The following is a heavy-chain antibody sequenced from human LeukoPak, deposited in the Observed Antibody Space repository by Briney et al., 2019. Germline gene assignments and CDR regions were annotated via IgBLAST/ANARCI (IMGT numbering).Heavy chain of an antibody. CDR3: ARGRGYSSSSTDMDV. Sequence: GGSLRLSCATSGFTFSSYGMSWVRQAPGKGLEWVSSISSSSSYIYYADSVKGRFTISRDNADNSLYLQMNSLRAEDTAVYYCARGRGYSSSSTDMDVWGRGTTVTVSS. J-gene: IGHJ6*02. V-gene: IGHV3-21*01. CDR2: ISSSSSYI. D-gene: IGHD6-6*01. CDR1: GFTFSSYG.